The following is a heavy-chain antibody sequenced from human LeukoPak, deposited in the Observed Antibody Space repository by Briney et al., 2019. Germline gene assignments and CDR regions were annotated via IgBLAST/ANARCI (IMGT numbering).Heavy chain of an antibody. CDR2: IWDDGSRR. D-gene: IGHD1-1*01. CDR1: RFTFSDYG. CDR3: AKGNWRYFDY. V-gene: IGHV3-33*06. J-gene: IGHJ4*02. Sequence: GGSLRLSCAASRFTFSDYGMHWVRQAPSMGLEWVAVIWDDGSRRYYADSVKGRFTISRDNSKNTLYLQMNSLGADDTAVYYCAKGNWRYFDYWGQGTLVTVSS.